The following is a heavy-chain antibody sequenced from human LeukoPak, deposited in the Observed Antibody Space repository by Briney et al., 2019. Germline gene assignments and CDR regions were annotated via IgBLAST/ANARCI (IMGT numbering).Heavy chain of an antibody. CDR1: GYSFTSYW. D-gene: IGHD1-1*01. V-gene: IGHV5-51*01. CDR3: ARESLVERRTAYMDV. Sequence: RGESLQISCQGSGYSFTSYWVGWVRQMPGKGLEWMGMIYPGDSDTRYSPTFQGQVTISADKSISTAYLQWSSLEASDSAVYYCARESLVERRTAYMDVWGKGTTVTVSS. J-gene: IGHJ6*03. CDR2: IYPGDSDT.